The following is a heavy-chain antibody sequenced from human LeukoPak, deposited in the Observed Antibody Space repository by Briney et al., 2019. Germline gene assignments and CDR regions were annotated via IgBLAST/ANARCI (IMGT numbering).Heavy chain of an antibody. CDR2: ISYDGSNK. CDR1: GFTFSSYA. V-gene: IGHV3-30-3*01. J-gene: IGHJ3*02. Sequence: GRSLRLSCAASGFTFSSYAMHWVRQAPGKGLEWVAVISYDGSNKYYADSVKGRFTISRDNSKNTLYLQMNSLRSEDTAVYYCARGDSAPIWGQGTMVTVSS. CDR3: ARGDSAPI. D-gene: IGHD1-26*01.